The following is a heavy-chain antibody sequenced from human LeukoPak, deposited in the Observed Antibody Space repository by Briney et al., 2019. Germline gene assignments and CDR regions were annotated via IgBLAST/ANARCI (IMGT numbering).Heavy chain of an antibody. CDR3: AKSDSSSWFDAFDI. Sequence: PGGSLRLSCVASGFTFSSYTMNWVRQAPGKGLEWVSAISGNGVGTYYADSVKGRFTISRGNSWNTLYLQMNSLRAEDTAVYYCAKSDSSSWFDAFDIWGQGTMVTVSS. CDR2: ISGNGVGT. V-gene: IGHV3-23*01. CDR1: GFTFSSYT. J-gene: IGHJ3*02. D-gene: IGHD6-13*01.